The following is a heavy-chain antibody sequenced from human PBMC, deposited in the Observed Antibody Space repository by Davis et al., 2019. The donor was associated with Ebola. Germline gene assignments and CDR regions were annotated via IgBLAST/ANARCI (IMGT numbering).Heavy chain of an antibody. CDR3: AKLYYGMDV. V-gene: IGHV3-23*01. CDR2: ISSGGGTR. CDR1: GFTFNTYS. J-gene: IGHJ6*02. Sequence: GESLKISCAASGFTFNTYSMSWVRQAPGKGLEWVAGISSGGGTRYYADSVKGRFTISRDNSKNTLYLQMNSLRAEDTAVYYCAKLYYGMDVWGQGTTVTVSS.